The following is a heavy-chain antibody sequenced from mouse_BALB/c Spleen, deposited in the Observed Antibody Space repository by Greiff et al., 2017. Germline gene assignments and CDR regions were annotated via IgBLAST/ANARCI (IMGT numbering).Heavy chain of an antibody. CDR2: IYPSDSYT. Sequence: QVQLQQPGAELVRPGASVKLSCKASGYTFTSYWINWVKQRPGQGLEWIGNIYPSDSYTNYNQKFKDKATLTVDKSSSTAYMQLSSPTSEDSAVYYCTREANWDYFDYWGQGTTLTVSS. J-gene: IGHJ2*01. V-gene: IGHV1-69*02. CDR1: GYTFTSYW. CDR3: TREANWDYFDY. D-gene: IGHD4-1*01.